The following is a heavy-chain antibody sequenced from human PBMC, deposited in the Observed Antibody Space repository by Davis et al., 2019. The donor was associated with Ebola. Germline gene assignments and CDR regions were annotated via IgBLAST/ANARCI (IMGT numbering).Heavy chain of an antibody. CDR1: GFTFDDYT. V-gene: IGHV3-43*01. CDR2: ISWDGGST. J-gene: IGHJ3*02. Sequence: GGSLRLSCAASGFTFDDYTMHWVRQAPGKGLEWVSLISWDGGSTYYADSVKGRFTISRDNSKNTLYLQMNSLRAEDTAVFYCAKVAYSYGRGAFDIWGQGTMVTVSS. D-gene: IGHD5-18*01. CDR3: AKVAYSYGRGAFDI.